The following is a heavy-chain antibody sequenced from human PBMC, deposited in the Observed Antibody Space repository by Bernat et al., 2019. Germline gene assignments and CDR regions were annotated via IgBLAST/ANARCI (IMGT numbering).Heavy chain of an antibody. V-gene: IGHV3-30-3*01. Sequence: QVQLVESGGGVVQPGRSLRLSCAASGFTFSSYAMHWVRQAPGKGLEWVAVISYDGSNKYYADSVKGRFTISRDNSKNTLYLQMNSLRAEDTAVYYCARGGRGSGSYALDYWGQGTLVTVSS. CDR2: ISYDGSNK. CDR1: GFTFSSYA. D-gene: IGHD3-10*01. J-gene: IGHJ4*02. CDR3: ARGGRGSGSYALDY.